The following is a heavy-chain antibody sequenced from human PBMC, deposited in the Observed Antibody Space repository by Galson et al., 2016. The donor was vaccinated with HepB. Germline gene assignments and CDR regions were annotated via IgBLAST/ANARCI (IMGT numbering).Heavy chain of an antibody. J-gene: IGHJ4*02. D-gene: IGHD4-17*01. Sequence: ETLSLTCTVSGGSVSSSRYYWNWIRQPPGKGLEWIGYIYYTGSTDYNPSLKSRVTISVDTSKNQFSLELSSLTAADTAVYYCARRLNYGDYAFDYWGQGTLVAVSS. CDR1: GGSVSSSRYY. CDR3: ARRLNYGDYAFDY. V-gene: IGHV4-61*01. CDR2: IYYTGST.